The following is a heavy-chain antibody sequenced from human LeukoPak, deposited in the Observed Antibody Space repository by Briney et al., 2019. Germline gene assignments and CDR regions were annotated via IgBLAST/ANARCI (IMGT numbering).Heavy chain of an antibody. J-gene: IGHJ3*02. CDR3: AKEGGIFGVVGSEAFDI. CDR1: GFTFSTYA. V-gene: IGHV3-23*01. D-gene: IGHD3-3*01. CDR2: ITGGGGYST. Sequence: GGSLRLSCVASGFTFSTYAMSWVRQAPGKGLEWVSAITGGGGYSTYYADSVKGRFIISRDNSKNTLYLQMNSLRADDTAIYYCAKEGGIFGVVGSEAFDIWGQGTMVTVSS.